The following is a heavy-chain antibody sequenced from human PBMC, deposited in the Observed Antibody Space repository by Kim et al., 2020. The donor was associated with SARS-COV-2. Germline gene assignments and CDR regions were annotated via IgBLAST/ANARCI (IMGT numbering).Heavy chain of an antibody. Sequence: KGRFTSSRDNSKTTLYLQMNSLGAEDTAVYYCARERVLRYFAWLSKTLDYWGQGTLVTVSS. V-gene: IGHV3-30*07. J-gene: IGHJ4*02. CDR3: ARERVLRYFAWLSKTLDY. D-gene: IGHD3-9*01.